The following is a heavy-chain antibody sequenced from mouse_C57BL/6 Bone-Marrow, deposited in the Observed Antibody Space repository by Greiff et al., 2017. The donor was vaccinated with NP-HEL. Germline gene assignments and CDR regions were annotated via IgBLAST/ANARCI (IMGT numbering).Heavy chain of an antibody. V-gene: IGHV5-4*01. CDR2: ISDGGSYT. CDR1: GFTFSSYA. CDR3: ARVNYGSSFAY. D-gene: IGHD1-1*01. J-gene: IGHJ3*01. Sequence: EVQLQESGGGLVKPGGSLKLSCAASGFTFSSYAMSWVRQTPEKRLEWVATISDGGSYTYYPDNVKGRFTISRDNAKNNLYLQMSHLKSEDTAMYYCARVNYGSSFAYWGQGTLVTVSA.